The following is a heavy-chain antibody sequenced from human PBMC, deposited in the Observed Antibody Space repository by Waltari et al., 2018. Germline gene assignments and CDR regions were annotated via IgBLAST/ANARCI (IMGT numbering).Heavy chain of an antibody. D-gene: IGHD4-17*01. CDR1: GGSISSYY. CDR2: IYYSGST. CDR3: ARAGATVTRAFDI. V-gene: IGHV4-59*01. Sequence: QVQLQESGPGLVKPSETLSLTCTVSGGSISSYYWHWIRQPPGKGLEWIGYIYYSGSTNYNPSLKSRVTISVDTSKNQFSLKLSSVTAADTAVYYCARAGATVTRAFDIWGQGTMVTVSS. J-gene: IGHJ3*02.